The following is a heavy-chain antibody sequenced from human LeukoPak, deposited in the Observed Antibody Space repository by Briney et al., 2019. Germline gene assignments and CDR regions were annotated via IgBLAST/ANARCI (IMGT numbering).Heavy chain of an antibody. J-gene: IGHJ4*02. CDR3: TTDREQKLVHSYFDY. CDR1: GFTFSHAW. Sequence: AGGSLRLSCAASGFTFSHAWMSWVRQAPGKGLEWVGRIKSKTDGGTTDYAAPVKGRFTISRDDSKNTLYLQMNSLKTEDTAVYYCTTDREQKLVHSYFDYWGQGTLVTVSS. CDR2: IKSKTDGGTT. V-gene: IGHV3-15*01. D-gene: IGHD6-13*01.